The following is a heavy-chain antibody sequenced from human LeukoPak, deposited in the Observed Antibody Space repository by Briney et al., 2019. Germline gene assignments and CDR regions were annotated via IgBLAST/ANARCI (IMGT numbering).Heavy chain of an antibody. V-gene: IGHV3-7*01. CDR1: GFTFSRYW. D-gene: IGHD1-14*01. Sequence: GGSLRLSCTASGFTFSRYWMSWVRQAPGKGLEWVANIKEDGSEESYADSVKGRFTISRDNAESSLYLQMNSLIAEDTAVYYCARDHNKFDYWGQGTLVTVSS. CDR2: IKEDGSEE. J-gene: IGHJ4*02. CDR3: ARDHNKFDY.